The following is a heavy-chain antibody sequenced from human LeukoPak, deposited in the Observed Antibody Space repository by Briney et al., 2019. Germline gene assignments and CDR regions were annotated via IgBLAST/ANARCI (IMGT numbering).Heavy chain of an antibody. D-gene: IGHD4-17*01. J-gene: IGHJ4*02. CDR3: ARDRGSYGDPDFDY. Sequence: PSETLSLTCTVSGGSISSYYWSWIRQPPGKGLEWIGYIYYCGSTNYNPSLKSRVTISVDTSKNQFSLKLSSVTAADTAVYYCARDRGSYGDPDFDYWGQGTLVTVSS. CDR1: GGSISSYY. CDR2: IYYCGST. V-gene: IGHV4-59*01.